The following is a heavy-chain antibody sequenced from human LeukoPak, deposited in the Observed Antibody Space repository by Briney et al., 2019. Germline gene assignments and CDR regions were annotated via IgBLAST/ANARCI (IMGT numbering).Heavy chain of an antibody. V-gene: IGHV4-4*07. CDR1: GGSISSYY. Sequence: SETLSLTCTVSGGSISSYYWSWIRQPAGKGLEWIGRIYTSGSTNYNPSLKSRVTMSVDTSKNQFSLKLSSVTAADTAVYYCARDVADFWSGYYDSYGKDVWGQGTTVTVSS. CDR2: IYTSGST. J-gene: IGHJ6*02. D-gene: IGHD3-3*01. CDR3: ARDVADFWSGYYDSYGKDV.